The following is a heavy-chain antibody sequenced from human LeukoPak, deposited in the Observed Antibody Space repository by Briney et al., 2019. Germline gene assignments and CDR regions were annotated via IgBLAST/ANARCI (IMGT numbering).Heavy chain of an antibody. CDR2: IGASGGGT. CDR1: GITLSNYG. Sequence: GGSLRLSCAVSGITLSNYGMSWVRRAPGKGLEWVAGIGASGGGTYYADSVKGRFTISRDNSKNTLYLQMNSLRAEDTAVYFCAKRGVVIRVILVGFHKEAYYFDSWGQGALVTVSS. V-gene: IGHV3-23*01. CDR3: AKRGVVIRVILVGFHKEAYYFDS. J-gene: IGHJ4*02. D-gene: IGHD3-22*01.